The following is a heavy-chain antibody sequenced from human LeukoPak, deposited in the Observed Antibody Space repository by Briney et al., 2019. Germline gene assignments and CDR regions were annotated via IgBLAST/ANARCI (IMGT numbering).Heavy chain of an antibody. V-gene: IGHV4-34*01. CDR2: INHSGST. J-gene: IGHJ6*02. D-gene: IGHD3-10*01. CDR1: GGSFSGYY. Sequence: NPSETLSLTCAVYGGSFSGYYWSWIRQPPGKGLEWIGEINHSGSTNYNPSLKSRVTISVDTSKNQFSLKLSSVTAADTAVYYCARARISSSGRPYYYGMDVWGQGTTVTVSS. CDR3: ARARISSSGRPYYYGMDV.